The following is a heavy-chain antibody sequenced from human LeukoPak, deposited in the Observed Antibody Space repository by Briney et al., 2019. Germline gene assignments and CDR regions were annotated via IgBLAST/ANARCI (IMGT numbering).Heavy chain of an antibody. J-gene: IGHJ6*02. CDR2: INHSGST. CDR3: ALASRSNYYYYGMDV. Sequence: SETLSLTCAVYGGSFSGYYWSWIRQPRGEGLEWIGEINHSGSTNYNPSLKSRVTISVDTSKNQFSLKLSSVTAADTAVYYCALASRSNYYYYGMDVWGQGTTVTVSS. V-gene: IGHV4-34*01. CDR1: GGSFSGYY.